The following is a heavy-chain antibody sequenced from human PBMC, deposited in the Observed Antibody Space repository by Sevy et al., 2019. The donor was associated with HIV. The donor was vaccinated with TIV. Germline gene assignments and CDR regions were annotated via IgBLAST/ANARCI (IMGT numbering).Heavy chain of an antibody. CDR1: GFTFSSYS. J-gene: IGHJ6*02. D-gene: IGHD2-2*01. CDR3: ARDGECSSTSCYLFSAGMDV. V-gene: IGHV3-21*01. Sequence: GGCLRLSCAASGFTFSSYSMNWVRQAPGKGLEWVSSISSSSSYIYYADSVKGRFTISRDNAKNSLYLQMNSLRAEDTAVYYCARDGECSSTSCYLFSAGMDVWGQGTTVTVSS. CDR2: ISSSSSYI.